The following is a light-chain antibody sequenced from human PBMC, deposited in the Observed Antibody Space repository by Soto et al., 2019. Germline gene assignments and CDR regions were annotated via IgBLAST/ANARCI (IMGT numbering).Light chain of an antibody. CDR3: SSYTSSTTLV. CDR1: SSDVDNYNH. V-gene: IGLV2-14*01. Sequence: QSVLTQPASVSGSPGQSITISCTGTSSDVDNYNHVSWYQQHPGKAPKLMIYDVSNRPSGVSNRFSGSKSGNTASLTISGLQAEDEADYYCSSYTSSTTLVFGGGTQLTVL. J-gene: IGLJ2*01. CDR2: DVS.